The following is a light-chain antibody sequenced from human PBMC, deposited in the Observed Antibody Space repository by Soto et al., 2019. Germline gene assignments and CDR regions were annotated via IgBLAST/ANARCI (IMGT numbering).Light chain of an antibody. Sequence: QSVLTQPPSASGSPGQSVTISCTGTSSDVGGYNYVSWYQQHPGKAPKLMIYEISKPPSGVHDRFSGSKSGNTASLTVSGLQAEGAADYYCRSYAGSNNFVVFGGGTKLTVL. J-gene: IGLJ2*01. CDR1: SSDVGGYNY. V-gene: IGLV2-8*01. CDR2: EIS. CDR3: RSYAGSNNFVV.